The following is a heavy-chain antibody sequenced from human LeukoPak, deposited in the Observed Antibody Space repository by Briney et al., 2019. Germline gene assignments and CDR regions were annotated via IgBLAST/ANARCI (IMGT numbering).Heavy chain of an antibody. CDR3: TRSSRGYNYGYFDY. CDR1: RLPFSSYA. V-gene: IGHV3-23*01. J-gene: IGHJ4*02. CDR2: ISESGTGT. D-gene: IGHD5-18*01. Sequence: GGSLRLSCAASRLPFSSYAMSWVRQAPGKGLEWVSAISESGTGTYYADSVKGRFTISRDNSKNTLSLQMNSLRVEDTAVYYCTRSSRGYNYGYFDYWGQGTLVTVSS.